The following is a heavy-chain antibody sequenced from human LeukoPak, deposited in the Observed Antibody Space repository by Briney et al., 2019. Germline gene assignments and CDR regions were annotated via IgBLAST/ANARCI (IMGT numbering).Heavy chain of an antibody. J-gene: IGHJ3*02. V-gene: IGHV1-69*13. CDR2: IIPIFGTA. D-gene: IGHD1-26*01. Sequence: GASVKVSCKASGFSFTSYAISWVRQAPGQGLEWMGGIIPIFGTANYAQKFQGRVTITADESTSTAYMELSSLRSEDTAVYYCARDRRVGATPRSFDIWGQGTMVTVSS. CDR1: GFSFTSYA. CDR3: ARDRRVGATPRSFDI.